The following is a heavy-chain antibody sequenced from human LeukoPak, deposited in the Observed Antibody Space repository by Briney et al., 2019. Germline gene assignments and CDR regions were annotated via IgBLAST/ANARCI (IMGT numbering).Heavy chain of an antibody. V-gene: IGHV1-18*01. CDR2: ISAYNGNT. CDR1: GYTFTSYG. J-gene: IGHJ2*01. D-gene: IGHD5-12*01. Sequence: GASVKVSCKASGYTFTSYGISWVRQAPGQGLEWMGWISAYNGNTNYAQKLQGRVTMTTDTSTSTAYMELRSLRSDDTAVYYCARDKTGLRSWRYLDLWGRGSLVTVSS. CDR3: ARDKTGLRSWRYLDL.